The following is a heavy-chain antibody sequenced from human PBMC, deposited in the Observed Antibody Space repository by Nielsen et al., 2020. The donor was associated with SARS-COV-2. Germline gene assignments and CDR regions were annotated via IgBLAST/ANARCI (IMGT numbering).Heavy chain of an antibody. V-gene: IGHV3-7*03. Sequence: GESLKISCAASGFTFSNFWMSWVRQAPGKGLEWVANIKHDGSEMYYVDSVKGRFTISRDNAKNSLYLQMNSLRAEDTAMYYCARVTQSGYSGYAFDYWGQGTLVTVSS. J-gene: IGHJ4*02. CDR2: IKHDGSEM. D-gene: IGHD5-12*01. CDR1: GFTFSNFW. CDR3: ARVTQSGYSGYAFDY.